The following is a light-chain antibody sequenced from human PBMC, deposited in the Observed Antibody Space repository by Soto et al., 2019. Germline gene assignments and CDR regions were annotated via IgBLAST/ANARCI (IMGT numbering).Light chain of an antibody. CDR2: DAS. V-gene: IGKV1-39*01. Sequence: DIQMTQSPSSLSASVGDRVTLTCRASQSISTYLNWYQQKPGKPPRLLICDASSLQSGVPSRFGGSGSGTDFSLTISSLHPEDLATYYCEQSYRNPITFGQGTRLE. J-gene: IGKJ5*01. CDR3: EQSYRNPIT. CDR1: QSISTY.